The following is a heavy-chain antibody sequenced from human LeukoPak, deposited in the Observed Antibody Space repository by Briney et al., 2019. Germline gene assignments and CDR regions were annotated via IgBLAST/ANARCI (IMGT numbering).Heavy chain of an antibody. J-gene: IGHJ3*02. CDR2: IYYSGST. D-gene: IGHD3-9*01. V-gene: IGHV4-28*03. Sequence: SETLSLTCVVSDYSISSNNWWGWIRQPPGKGLEWIGYIYYSGSTYYNPSLKSRVTISVDTSKNQFSLKLSSVTAADTAVYYCASDVLRYFDWSNAFDIWGQGTMVTVSS. CDR3: ASDVLRYFDWSNAFDI. CDR1: DYSISSNNW.